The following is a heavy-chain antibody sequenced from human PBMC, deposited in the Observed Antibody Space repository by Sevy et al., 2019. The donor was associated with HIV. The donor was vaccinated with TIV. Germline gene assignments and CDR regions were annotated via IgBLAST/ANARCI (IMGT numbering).Heavy chain of an antibody. CDR2: SYHSGYT. CDR3: ARGRETPRGFDP. Sequence: SETLSLTCAVSGGSISSVNWWHWVRQPPGKGLEWIGESYHSGYTNYNPSLKSRVTISVDNSKNQFSLKLSFVTAADTAVYYCARGRETPRGFDPWGHGSLVTVSS. V-gene: IGHV4-4*02. CDR1: GGSISSVNW. J-gene: IGHJ5*02.